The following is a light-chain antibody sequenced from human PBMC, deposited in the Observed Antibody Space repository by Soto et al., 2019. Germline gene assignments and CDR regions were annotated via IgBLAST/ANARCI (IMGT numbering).Light chain of an antibody. CDR3: QHSYSTPRT. CDR2: DAS. V-gene: IGKV1-39*01. Sequence: IRVSQSPSALSASVRDRVTITCLASQRISTYLNWYQQKPGKAPKFLIYDASNLQSGVPSRFSGGGSGTDFTLTISSLQPEDFTTYYCQHSYSTPRTFAQG. J-gene: IGKJ1*01. CDR1: QRISTY.